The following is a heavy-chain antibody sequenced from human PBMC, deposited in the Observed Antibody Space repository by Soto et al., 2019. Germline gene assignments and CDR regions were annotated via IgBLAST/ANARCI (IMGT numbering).Heavy chain of an antibody. V-gene: IGHV3-23*01. CDR2: ISGSGGNT. J-gene: IGHJ4*02. D-gene: IGHD6-6*01. Sequence: GGPLRLSCTVSGFTFSSYAMSWVRQAPGKGLEWVSAISGSGGNTYYADSVKGRFTISRDNSKNTLYLQMNSLRAEDTAVYYCAKSITARPFDYWGQGALVTVSS. CDR3: AKSITARPFDY. CDR1: GFTFSSYA.